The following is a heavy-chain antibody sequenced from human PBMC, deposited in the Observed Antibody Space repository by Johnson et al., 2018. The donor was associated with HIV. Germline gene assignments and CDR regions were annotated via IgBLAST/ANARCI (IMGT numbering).Heavy chain of an antibody. CDR3: ARGPHEGVVVAATSAFDI. Sequence: MQLVESGGGVVQPGRSLRLSCAASGFTFSSYGMHWVRQAPGKGLEWVAVVSYDGSYKDYADSVKGRFTISRDNSKNTLYLQMNSLRAEDTAVYYCARGPHEGVVVAATSAFDIWGQGTMVTVSS. D-gene: IGHD2-15*01. CDR2: VSYDGSYK. J-gene: IGHJ3*02. CDR1: GFTFSSYG. V-gene: IGHV3-30*03.